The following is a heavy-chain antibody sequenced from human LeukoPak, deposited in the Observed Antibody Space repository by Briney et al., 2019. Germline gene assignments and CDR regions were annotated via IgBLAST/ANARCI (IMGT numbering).Heavy chain of an antibody. CDR3: AKDRGSYPDAFDI. Sequence: PGGSPRLSCAASGFTFSSYAMSWVRQAPGKGLEWVSAISGSGGSTYYADSVKGRFTISRDNSKNTLYLQMNSLRAEDTAVYYCAKDRGSYPDAFDIWGQGTMVTVSS. V-gene: IGHV3-23*01. D-gene: IGHD1-26*01. CDR1: GFTFSSYA. J-gene: IGHJ3*02. CDR2: ISGSGGST.